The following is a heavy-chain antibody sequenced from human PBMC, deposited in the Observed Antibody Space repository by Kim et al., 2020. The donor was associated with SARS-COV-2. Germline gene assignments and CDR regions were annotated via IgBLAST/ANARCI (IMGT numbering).Heavy chain of an antibody. J-gene: IGHJ6*02. CDR2: IDPSDSYT. CDR1: GYSFTSYW. D-gene: IGHD3-22*01. V-gene: IGHV5-10-1*01. CDR3: ARRESAVVGGYYYYYGMDV. Sequence: GESLKISCKGSGYSFTSYWISWVRQMPGKGLEWMGRIDPSDSYTNYSPSFQGHVTISADKSISTAYLQWSSLKASDTAMYYCARRESAVVGGYYYYYGMDVWGQGTTVTVSS.